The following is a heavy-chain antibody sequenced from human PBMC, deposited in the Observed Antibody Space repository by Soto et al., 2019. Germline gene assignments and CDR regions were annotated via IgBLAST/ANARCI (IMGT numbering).Heavy chain of an antibody. CDR2: FRGSGDDGTA. J-gene: IGHJ4*02. CDR3: ARDREQWLVGYYFDY. CDR1: GFTFSSYS. Sequence: LRLSCAASGFTFSSYSMSWVRQAPGKGLEWVSGFRGSGDDGTAYYADSVKGRFTISRDNSKNMLFLQMNSLRAEDTAVYYCARDREQWLVGYYFDYWGQGTLVTVSS. V-gene: IGHV3-23*01. D-gene: IGHD6-19*01.